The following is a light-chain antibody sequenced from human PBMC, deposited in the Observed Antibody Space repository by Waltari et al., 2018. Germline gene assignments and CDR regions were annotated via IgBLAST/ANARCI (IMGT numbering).Light chain of an antibody. CDR1: QTVRTTY. Sequence: EIVLTQSPGTLSLSPGERATLYCRASQTVRTTYLAWYQQKPGQAPTLLSYGASSRATGIPDRFSGSGSGTDFSLTISSLEHEDFAVYYCQQYDISPLTFGGGTKVEIK. J-gene: IGKJ4*01. CDR3: QQYDISPLT. V-gene: IGKV3-20*01. CDR2: GAS.